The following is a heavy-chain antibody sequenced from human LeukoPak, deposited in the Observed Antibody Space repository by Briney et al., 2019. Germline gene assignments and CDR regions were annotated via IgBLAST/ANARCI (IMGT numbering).Heavy chain of an antibody. CDR1: GGSISSYY. V-gene: IGHV4-59*01. Sequence: PSETLSLTCTVSGGSISSYYWSWIRQPPGKGLEWIGYIYYSGSTNYKPSLKSRVTISVDTSKNQFSLKLSSVTAADTAVYYCARLSSSWPNYYYYYMDVWGKGTTVTVSS. CDR2: IYYSGST. D-gene: IGHD6-13*01. J-gene: IGHJ6*03. CDR3: ARLSSSWPNYYYYYMDV.